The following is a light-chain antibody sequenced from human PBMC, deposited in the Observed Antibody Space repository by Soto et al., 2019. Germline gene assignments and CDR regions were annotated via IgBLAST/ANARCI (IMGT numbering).Light chain of an antibody. J-gene: IGLJ1*01. Sequence: QSVLTQPASVSGSPGQSITISCTGTSSDVGNYKYVSWYQQHPGEAPKLMIYEVSNRPSGVSNRFSGSKSGNTASLTISGLQAEDETDYYCFSYTSSGTYGFGTGTKVTV. CDR1: SSDVGNYKY. CDR2: EVS. CDR3: FSYTSSGTYG. V-gene: IGLV2-14*01.